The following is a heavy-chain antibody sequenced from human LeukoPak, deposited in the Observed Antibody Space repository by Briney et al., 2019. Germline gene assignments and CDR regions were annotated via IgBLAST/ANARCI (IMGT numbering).Heavy chain of an antibody. CDR1: GYTFSDYV. Sequence: GASVKVSCKASGYTFSDYVINWVRQAPGQSLEWMGCINPDNGDTQYSQEFQGRVTITRDTSATTAYMELSSLRSDDMAVYYCTLYNYWGQGTLVTVSS. CDR3: TLYNY. D-gene: IGHD2-2*02. CDR2: INPDNGDT. V-gene: IGHV1-3*03. J-gene: IGHJ4*02.